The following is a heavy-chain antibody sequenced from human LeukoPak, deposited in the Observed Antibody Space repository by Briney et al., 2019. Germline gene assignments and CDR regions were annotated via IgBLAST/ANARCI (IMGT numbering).Heavy chain of an antibody. CDR3: ARRKAVALFDP. V-gene: IGHV4-59*01. CDR1: GGSISSYY. Sequence: PSETLSLTCTVSGGSISSYYWSWIRQPPGKGLEWIGYIYYSGSTNYNPSLKSRVTISVDTSKNQFSLKLSSVTAADTAVYYCARRKAVALFDPWGQGTLVTVSS. J-gene: IGHJ5*02. D-gene: IGHD6-19*01. CDR2: IYYSGST.